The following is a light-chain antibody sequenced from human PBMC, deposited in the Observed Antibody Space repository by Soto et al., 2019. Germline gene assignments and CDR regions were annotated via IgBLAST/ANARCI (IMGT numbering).Light chain of an antibody. CDR1: QDISNY. Sequence: DIQMTQSPSSLSASVGDRVTITCQASQDISNYLNWYQQKQGKAPKLLIYNASNLQTGVPSRFSGSRSGTDFTFTISSLQPEDIATYYCQQYDNLPLTFGGGTKVEIK. J-gene: IGKJ4*01. CDR3: QQYDNLPLT. V-gene: IGKV1-33*01. CDR2: NAS.